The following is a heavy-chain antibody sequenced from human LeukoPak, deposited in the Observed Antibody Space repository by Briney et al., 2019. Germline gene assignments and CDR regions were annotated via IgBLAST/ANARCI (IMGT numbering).Heavy chain of an antibody. CDR2: IIPIFGTA. D-gene: IGHD2-21*02. Sequence: SVKVSCKASVGTFSSYAISWVRQAPGQGLEWMGGIIPIFGTANYAQKFQGRVTITADESTSTAYMELSSLRSEDTAVYYCARVPVAYCGGDCYSNWFDPWGQGTLVTVSS. CDR1: VGTFSSYA. V-gene: IGHV1-69*13. CDR3: ARVPVAYCGGDCYSNWFDP. J-gene: IGHJ5*02.